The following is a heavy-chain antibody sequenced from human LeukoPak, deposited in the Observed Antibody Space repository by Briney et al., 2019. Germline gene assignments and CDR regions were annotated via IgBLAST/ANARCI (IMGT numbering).Heavy chain of an antibody. Sequence: ASVKVSCKASGYTFTSYYMHWVRQAPGQGLEWMGWISAYNGNTNYAQKLQGRVTMTTDTSTSTAYMELRSLRSDDTAVYYCARDIKDIVVVPAAIWEGGFDYWGQGTLVTVSS. D-gene: IGHD2-2*02. V-gene: IGHV1-18*04. CDR1: GYTFTSYY. CDR2: ISAYNGNT. CDR3: ARDIKDIVVVPAAIWEGGFDY. J-gene: IGHJ4*02.